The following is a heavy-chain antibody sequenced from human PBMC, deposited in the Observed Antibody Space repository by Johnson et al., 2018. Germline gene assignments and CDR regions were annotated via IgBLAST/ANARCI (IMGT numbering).Heavy chain of an antibody. Sequence: QVRLVQSGGGVVQPGRSLRLSCAASGFTFRSYGMHWVRQAPGKGLVWVAVTWYDGSDQDYADSVKGRFTISRDTSKNPLYLQMNSLRAEDTGVYFCTRETYCSGGSCGMDVWGQGTTVIVSS. J-gene: IGHJ6*02. CDR2: TWYDGSDQ. CDR1: GFTFRSYG. D-gene: IGHD2-15*01. V-gene: IGHV3-33*01. CDR3: TRETYCSGGSCGMDV.